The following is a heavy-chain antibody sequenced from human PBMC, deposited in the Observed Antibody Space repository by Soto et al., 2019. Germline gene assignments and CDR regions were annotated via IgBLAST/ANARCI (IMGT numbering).Heavy chain of an antibody. D-gene: IGHD2-15*01. Sequence: GGSLRLSCAASGFTFSSYDMHWVRQATGKGLEWVSAIGTAGDTYYPGSVKGRFTISRENAKNSLYLQMNSLRAGDTAVYYCARGRYCSGGSCPEVAFDIWGQGTMVTVSS. V-gene: IGHV3-13*01. CDR3: ARGRYCSGGSCPEVAFDI. CDR1: GFTFSSYD. J-gene: IGHJ3*02. CDR2: IGTAGDT.